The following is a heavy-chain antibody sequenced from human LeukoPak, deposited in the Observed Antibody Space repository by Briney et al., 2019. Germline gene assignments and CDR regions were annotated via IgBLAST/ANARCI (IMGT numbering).Heavy chain of an antibody. CDR3: ARDRVAARQYYGMDV. CDR2: ISAYNGNT. CDR1: GYTFTSYD. J-gene: IGHJ6*02. Sequence: ASVKVSCKASGYTFTSYDISWVRQAPGQGLEWMGWISAYNGNTNYAQKLQGRVTMTTDTSTSTAYMELRSLRSDDTAVYYCARDRVAARQYYGMDVWGQGTTVTVSS. D-gene: IGHD2-15*01. V-gene: IGHV1-18*01.